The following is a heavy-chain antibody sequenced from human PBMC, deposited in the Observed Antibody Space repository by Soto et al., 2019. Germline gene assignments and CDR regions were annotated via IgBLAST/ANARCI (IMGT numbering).Heavy chain of an antibody. CDR1: GFIFSSSW. Sequence: GSLRLSCAASGFIFSSSWMSWVRQAPGKGLEWVANIKQDGSQKYYVDSVKGRFTISRDNAKNSLYLQMNSLRAEDTAVYYCAKPQVDCSSTTCYSDYYYHYGMDIWGQGTTVTVSS. J-gene: IGHJ6*02. CDR3: AKPQVDCSSTTCYSDYYYHYGMDI. V-gene: IGHV3-7*03. CDR2: IKQDGSQK. D-gene: IGHD2-2*01.